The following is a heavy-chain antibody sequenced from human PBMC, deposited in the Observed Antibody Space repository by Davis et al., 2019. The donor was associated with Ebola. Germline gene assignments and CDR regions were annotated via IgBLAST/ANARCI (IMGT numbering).Heavy chain of an antibody. CDR2: IYYSGST. CDR1: GGSISSGGYY. V-gene: IGHV4-31*03. D-gene: IGHD3-10*01. J-gene: IGHJ3*02. Sequence: PSETLSLTCTVSGGSISSGGYYWSWIRQHPGKGLEWIGYIYYSGSTYYNPSLKSRVTISVDTSKNQFSLKLSSVTAADTAVYYCARHQSRGVAFDIWGQGTMVTVSS. CDR3: ARHQSRGVAFDI.